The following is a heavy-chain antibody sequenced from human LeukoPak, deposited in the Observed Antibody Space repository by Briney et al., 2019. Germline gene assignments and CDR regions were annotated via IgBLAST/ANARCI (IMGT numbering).Heavy chain of an antibody. CDR1: GGSISSSSYY. V-gene: IGHV4-39*07. CDR3: ARGVGCGGSCYLEGYNWFDP. Sequence: SETLSLTCTVSGGSISSSSYYWGWIRQPPGKGLEWIGSIYYSGSTYYNPSLKSRVTISVDTSKNQFSLKLSSVTAADTAVYYCARGVGCGGSCYLEGYNWFDPWGQGTLVTVSS. CDR2: IYYSGST. J-gene: IGHJ5*02. D-gene: IGHD2-15*01.